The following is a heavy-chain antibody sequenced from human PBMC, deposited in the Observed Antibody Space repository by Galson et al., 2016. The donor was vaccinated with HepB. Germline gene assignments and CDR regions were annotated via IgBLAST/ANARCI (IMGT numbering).Heavy chain of an antibody. CDR3: VRGKYYYDSSGYFAY. D-gene: IGHD3-22*01. V-gene: IGHV1-2*06. Sequence: SVKVSCKASGYTFNGYYMHWVRQAPGQGLEWMRRINPNSGDTNYAQKFQGRVSMTRDSSISTAYMELTRLRSDDTAVYYCVRGKYYYDSSGYFAYWGQGTLVTISS. J-gene: IGHJ4*02. CDR1: GYTFNGYY. CDR2: INPNSGDT.